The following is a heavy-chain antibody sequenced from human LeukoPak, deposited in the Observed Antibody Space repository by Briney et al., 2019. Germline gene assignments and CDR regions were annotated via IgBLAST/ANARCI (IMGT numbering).Heavy chain of an antibody. CDR2: IYYSGST. CDR1: GGSISSYY. J-gene: IGHJ5*02. CDR3: ARHSLYQGRFDP. D-gene: IGHD2-2*01. Sequence: SETLSLTCTVSGGSISSYYWSWIRQPPGKGLEWIGYIYYSGSTNYNPSLKSRVTISVDTSKNQFSLKLSSVTAADTAVYYCARHSLYQGRFDPWGQGTLVTVSS. V-gene: IGHV4-59*01.